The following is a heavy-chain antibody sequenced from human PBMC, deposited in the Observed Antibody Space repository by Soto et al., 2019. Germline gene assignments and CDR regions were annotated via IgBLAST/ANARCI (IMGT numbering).Heavy chain of an antibody. V-gene: IGHV4-59*08. Sequence: SETMSLTCTVAGGSISGYYWIWIRQQPGKGLQYIGYIYYSESTNYNPSLKSRVTISVDTSRNQFSLKLSSVTAADTAVYYCATQEVGGTYVYTFDPWGQGTLVTVSS. CDR1: GGSISGYY. CDR3: ATQEVGGTYVYTFDP. CDR2: IYYSEST. J-gene: IGHJ5*02. D-gene: IGHD1-26*01.